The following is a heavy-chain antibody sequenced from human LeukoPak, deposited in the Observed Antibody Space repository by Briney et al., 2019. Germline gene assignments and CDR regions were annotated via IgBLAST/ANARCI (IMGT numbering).Heavy chain of an antibody. CDR2: IIPIFGTA. CDR1: GGTFISYA. D-gene: IGHD6-19*01. J-gene: IGHJ4*02. CDR3: ARDLYQAVAPD. Sequence: SVNVSCKASGGTFISYAISWVRQAPGQGLEWMGGIIPIFGTANYAQKFQGRVTITADESTSTAYMELSSLRSEDTAVYYCARDLYQAVAPDWGQGTLVTVSS. V-gene: IGHV1-69*13.